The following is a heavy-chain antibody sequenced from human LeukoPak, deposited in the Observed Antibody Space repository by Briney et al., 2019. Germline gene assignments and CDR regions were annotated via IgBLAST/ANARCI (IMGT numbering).Heavy chain of an antibody. CDR3: ARDPYSGAYGNTYYYYMDV. CDR2: ITTSSTYT. J-gene: IGHJ6*03. D-gene: IGHD1-26*01. CDR1: GFTFSTFW. Sequence: GGSLRLSCATSGFTFSTFWMHWVRQAPGKELEWISSITTSSTYTFYADSVKGRFTISRNNARNSLYLQMNSLTAEDTAVYYCARDPYSGAYGNTYYYYMDVWGKGPRSPSP. V-gene: IGHV3-21*01.